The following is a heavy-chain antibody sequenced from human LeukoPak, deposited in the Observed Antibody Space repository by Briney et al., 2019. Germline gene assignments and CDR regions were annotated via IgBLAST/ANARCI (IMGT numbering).Heavy chain of an antibody. CDR2: ISGSGGST. Sequence: PGGSLRLSRAASGFTFSSYAMSWVRQAPGKGLEWVSGISGSGGSTYYADSVKGRFTISRDNSKNTLYLQMNSLRAEDTAVYYCAKAGGDYPNWFDPWGQGTLVTVSS. J-gene: IGHJ5*02. CDR3: AKAGGDYPNWFDP. V-gene: IGHV3-23*01. D-gene: IGHD4-17*01. CDR1: GFTFSSYA.